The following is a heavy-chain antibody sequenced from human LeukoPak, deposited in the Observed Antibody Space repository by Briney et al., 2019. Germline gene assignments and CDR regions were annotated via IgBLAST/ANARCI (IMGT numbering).Heavy chain of an antibody. CDR1: GFTFSSYW. CDR2: IKQDGSEK. V-gene: IGHV3-7*01. D-gene: IGHD6-13*01. J-gene: IGHJ6*02. Sequence: ETGGSLRLSCAASGFTFSSYWMSWVRQAPGKGLEWVANIKQDGSEKYYVDSVKGRFTISRDNAKNSLYLQMNSLRAEDTAVYYCARDQHSSSWYYYYGMDVWGQGTTVTVSS. CDR3: ARDQHSSSWYYYYGMDV.